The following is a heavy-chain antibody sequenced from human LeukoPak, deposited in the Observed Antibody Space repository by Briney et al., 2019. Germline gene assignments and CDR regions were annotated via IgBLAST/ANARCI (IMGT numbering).Heavy chain of an antibody. CDR2: TYYSGST. CDR3: ARCPKIVAISPFDY. J-gene: IGHJ4*02. D-gene: IGHD2-15*01. V-gene: IGHV4-39*01. CDR1: GGSISSSSYY. Sequence: SSETLSLTCTVSGGSISSSSYYWGWIRQPPGKGLEWIGSTYYSGSTYYNPSLKSRVTISVDTSKNQFSLKLSSVTAADTAVYYCARCPKIVAISPFDYWGQGTLVTVSS.